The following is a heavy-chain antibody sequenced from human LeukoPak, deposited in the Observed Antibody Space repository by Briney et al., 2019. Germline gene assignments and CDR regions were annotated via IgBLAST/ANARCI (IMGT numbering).Heavy chain of an antibody. J-gene: IGHJ4*02. D-gene: IGHD6-13*01. CDR3: ARDLRRGSSSWYVSGGDY. CDR2: INPSGGTT. CDR1: GYTFTSYY. Sequence: GASVKVSCKASGYTFTSYYMHWVRQAPGQGLEWMGIINPSGGTTNYAQKFRGRVTMTRDMSTSTAYMELRSLRSDDTAVYYCARDLRRGSSSWYVSGGDYWGQGALVTVSS. V-gene: IGHV1-46*01.